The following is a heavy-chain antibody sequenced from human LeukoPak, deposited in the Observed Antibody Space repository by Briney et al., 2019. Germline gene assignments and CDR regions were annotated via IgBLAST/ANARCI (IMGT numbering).Heavy chain of an antibody. D-gene: IGHD6-13*01. V-gene: IGHV1-46*01. CDR3: ARQPKTGYSSSWYVS. CDR1: GYTFTGYY. Sequence: ASVKVSCKASGYTFTGYYMHWVRQAPGQGLEWMGIINPSGGSTSHAQKFQGRVTMTRDTSTSTVYMELSSLRSEDTAVYYCARQPKTGYSSSWYVSWGQGTLVTVSS. J-gene: IGHJ5*01. CDR2: INPSGGST.